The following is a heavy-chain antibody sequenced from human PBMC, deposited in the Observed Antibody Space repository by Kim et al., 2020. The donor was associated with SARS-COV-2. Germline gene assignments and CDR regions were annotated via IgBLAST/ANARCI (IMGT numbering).Heavy chain of an antibody. J-gene: IGHJ6*02. CDR3: ARSYSYDFSDYGQDV. D-gene: IGHD2-15*01. V-gene: IGHV3-74*01. Sequence: GGSLRLSCAASGFSFSSYWMHWVRQAPGKGLVWVSRIYGGGSATNYADSVKGRFTISRDNAKNTLYLQMNSLRAEDTAVYYCARSYSYDFSDYGQDVTG. CDR1: GFSFSSYW. CDR2: IYGGGSAT.